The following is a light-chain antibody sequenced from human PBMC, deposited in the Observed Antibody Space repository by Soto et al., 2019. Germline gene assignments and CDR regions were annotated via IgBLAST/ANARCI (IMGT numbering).Light chain of an antibody. CDR3: QKYNIAPWT. CDR2: AAS. CDR1: QDIRTF. Sequence: DLQMTQFPSSLSASVGDRVTITCRASQDIRTFLAWYQQRPGKVPKLLIYAASTLQSGVPSRFSGSGSGTDFTLNISSLQPEDVATYYCQKYNIAPWTFGHGTRVEI. V-gene: IGKV1-27*01. J-gene: IGKJ1*01.